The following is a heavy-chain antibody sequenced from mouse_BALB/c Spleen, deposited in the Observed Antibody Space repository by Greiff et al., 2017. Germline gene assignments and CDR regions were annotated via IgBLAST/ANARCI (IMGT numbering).Heavy chain of an antibody. D-gene: IGHD2-2*01. J-gene: IGHJ3*01. CDR3: ARTYGYDWFAY. V-gene: IGHV14-1*02. Sequence: VHVKQSGAELVRPGALVKLSCKASGFNIKDYYMHWVKQRPEQGLEWIGWIDPENGNTIYDPKFQGKASITADTSSNTAYLQLSSLTSEDTAVYYCARTYGYDWFAYWGQGTLVTVSA. CDR2: IDPENGNT. CDR1: GFNIKDYY.